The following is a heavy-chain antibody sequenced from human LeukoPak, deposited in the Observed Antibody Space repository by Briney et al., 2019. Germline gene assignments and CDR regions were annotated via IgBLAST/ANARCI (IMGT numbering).Heavy chain of an antibody. D-gene: IGHD2/OR15-2a*01. Sequence: SVKVSCKASGGTFSSYAISWVRQAPGLGLEWMGRIIPILGIANYAQKFQGRVTITADKSTSTAYMELSSLRSEDTAVYYCARDSLSWRYFDLWGRGTLVTVSS. J-gene: IGHJ2*01. CDR3: ARDSLSWRYFDL. V-gene: IGHV1-69*04. CDR1: GGTFSSYA. CDR2: IIPILGIA.